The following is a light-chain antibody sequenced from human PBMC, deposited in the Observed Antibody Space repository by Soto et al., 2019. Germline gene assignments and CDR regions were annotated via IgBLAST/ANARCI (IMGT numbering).Light chain of an antibody. J-gene: IGKJ2*01. CDR3: VQGTHWPYT. V-gene: IGKV2-30*01. Sequence: DVVMTQSPLSLPVTLGQPASISCRSSQSLVYSDGNTYLSWFQQRPGQSPRRLFYKVSNRDSGVPDRWSGSGSRTDFTVKISRVEAEDVAVYYCVQGTHWPYTFGQGTKVEI. CDR1: QSLVYSDGNTY. CDR2: KVS.